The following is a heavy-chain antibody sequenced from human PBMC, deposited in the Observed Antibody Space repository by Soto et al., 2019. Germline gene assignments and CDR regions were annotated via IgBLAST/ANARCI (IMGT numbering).Heavy chain of an antibody. CDR2: IYWEDDK. V-gene: IGHV2-5*02. D-gene: IGHD3-22*01. CDR1: GFSLSTSGVG. J-gene: IGHJ1*01. Sequence: QITLKESGPTLVKPTQTLTLTCTFSGFSLSTSGVGVGWIRQPPGKALEWLALIYWEDDKRYSPSLKSRLTITKDTSKNQVVLTMTNMDPVDTATYYCAHLTYYYDSSGYYSRAEYFQHWGQGTLVTVSS. CDR3: AHLTYYYDSSGYYSRAEYFQH.